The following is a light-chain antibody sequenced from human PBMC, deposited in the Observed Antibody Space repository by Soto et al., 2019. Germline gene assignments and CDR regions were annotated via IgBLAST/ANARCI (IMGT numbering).Light chain of an antibody. J-gene: IGLJ1*01. CDR3: SSYTSSSPYV. Sequence: QSVLTQPASVSGSPGQSITISCTGTSSDVGGYNYVSWYQQHPGKVPKLMIYDVSNRPSGVSNRFSGSKSGNTASLTISGLQAEDEADYYCSSYTSSSPYVFGIGTKLTVL. CDR2: DVS. V-gene: IGLV2-14*03. CDR1: SSDVGGYNY.